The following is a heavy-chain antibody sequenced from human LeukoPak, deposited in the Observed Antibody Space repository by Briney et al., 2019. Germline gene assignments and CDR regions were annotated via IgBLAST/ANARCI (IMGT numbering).Heavy chain of an antibody. CDR1: GGSISSGAYY. V-gene: IGHV4-31*03. Sequence: SQTLSLTCSVSGGSISSGAYYWSWIRQHPGKGLEWIGYIDYSGSAYYNPSLKSRVTISVDTSKNQFSLKLSSVTAADTAVYYCARDVDGSGSYYGHWGQGTLVTVSS. D-gene: IGHD3-10*01. CDR2: IDYSGSA. J-gene: IGHJ4*02. CDR3: ARDVDGSGSYYGH.